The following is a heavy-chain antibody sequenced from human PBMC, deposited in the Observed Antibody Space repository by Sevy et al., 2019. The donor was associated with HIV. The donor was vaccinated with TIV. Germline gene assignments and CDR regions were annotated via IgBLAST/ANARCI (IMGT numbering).Heavy chain of an antibody. CDR3: ARALAAAASS. D-gene: IGHD6-13*01. J-gene: IGHJ5*02. CDR2: ISGRGSNT. Sequence: GGSLRLSCAASGFTFSRHVMSWVRQAPGKGLEWVSGISGRGSNTFYADSVKGRFTISRDNSKNTVDLQMSSLRAEDTALYHCARALAAAASSWGQGALVTVSS. CDR1: GFTFSRHV. V-gene: IGHV3-23*01.